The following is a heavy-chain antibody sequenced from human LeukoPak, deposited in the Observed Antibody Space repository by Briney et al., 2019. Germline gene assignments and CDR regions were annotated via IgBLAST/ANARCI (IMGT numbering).Heavy chain of an antibody. CDR2: VYSGGST. CDR1: GFTVSSTD. J-gene: IGHJ1*01. CDR3: ALLGAAGREYFQH. D-gene: IGHD6-13*01. Sequence: GSPRLSCAASGFTVSSTDMSWVRQAPGKGLEWVSAVYSGGSTFYADSVKGRFTISRDNSKNTLYLQISSLRAEDTAVYYCALLGAAGREYFQHWGQGTLVTVSS. V-gene: IGHV3-53*01.